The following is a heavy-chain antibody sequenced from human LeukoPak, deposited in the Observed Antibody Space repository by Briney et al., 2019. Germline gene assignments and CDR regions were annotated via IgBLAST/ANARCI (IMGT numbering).Heavy chain of an antibody. D-gene: IGHD2-2*01. V-gene: IGHV6-1*01. CDR3: ARRLTQYDCFDP. J-gene: IGHJ5*02. CDR1: GDSVSINSVT. CDR2: TYYRSTWYN. Sequence: SQTLSLTCAISGDSVSINSVTWNWIRQSPSRGLEWLGRTYYRSTWYNDYAVSVRGRITVNPDTSKNQFSLHLNSVTPEDTAVYYCARRLTQYDCFDPWGQGTLVTVSS.